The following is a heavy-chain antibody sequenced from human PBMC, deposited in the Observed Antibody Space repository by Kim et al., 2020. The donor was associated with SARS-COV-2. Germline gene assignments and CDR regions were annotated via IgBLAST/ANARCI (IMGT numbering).Heavy chain of an antibody. J-gene: IGHJ4*02. V-gene: IGHV3-13*04. Sequence: GGSLRLSCAASGFTFSSYDMHWVRQATGKGLEWVSAIGTAGDTYYPGSVKGRFTISRENAKNSLYLQMNSLRAGDTAVYYCARGRPGDYSSGWYFDYWGQGTLVTVSS. D-gene: IGHD6-19*01. CDR2: IGTAGDT. CDR3: ARGRPGDYSSGWYFDY. CDR1: GFTFSSYD.